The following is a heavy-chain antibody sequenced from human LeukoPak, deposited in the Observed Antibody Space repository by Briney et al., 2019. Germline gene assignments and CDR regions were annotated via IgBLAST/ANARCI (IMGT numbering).Heavy chain of an antibody. CDR3: ARGTTGGYSPSH. CDR1: GFTFINYG. J-gene: IGHJ4*02. V-gene: IGHV3-30*03. CDR2: ISYDATNK. D-gene: IGHD5-12*01. Sequence: GGSLRLSCAASGFTFINYGMHWVRQAPGKGLEWVAVISYDATNKYYADSVKGRFTISRDNAKNSLYLQMNSLRAEDTAVYYCARGTTGGYSPSHWGQGTLVTVSS.